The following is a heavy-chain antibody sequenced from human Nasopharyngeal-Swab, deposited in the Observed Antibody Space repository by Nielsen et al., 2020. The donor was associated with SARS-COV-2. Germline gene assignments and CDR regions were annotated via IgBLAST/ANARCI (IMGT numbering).Heavy chain of an antibody. Sequence: GGSLTLSCAASGFTFSDYAIHWVRQASGEGLEWVARIRSKGNNYATAYSASVKGRFIIFRDDPTNTAYLQMNSLKTEDTAMYYCTRCGGGCYSGRDYWGQGTLVTVSS. J-gene: IGHJ4*02. CDR2: IRSKGNNYAT. CDR3: TRCGGGCYSGRDY. CDR1: GFTFSDYA. V-gene: IGHV3-73*01. D-gene: IGHD2-15*01.